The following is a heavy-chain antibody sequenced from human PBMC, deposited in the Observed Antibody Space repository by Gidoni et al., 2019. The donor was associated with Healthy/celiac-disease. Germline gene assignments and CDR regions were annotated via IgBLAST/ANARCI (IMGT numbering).Heavy chain of an antibody. Sequence: CAASGFTFSDYYMSWIRQAQGKGLEWVSYISSSSSYTNYADSVKGRFTISRDNAKNSLYLQMNSLRAEDTAVYYCARAKAGFTNYYDSSGFTYYFDYWGQGTLVTVSS. J-gene: IGHJ4*02. CDR1: GFTFSDYY. D-gene: IGHD3-22*01. CDR3: ARAKAGFTNYYDSSGFTYYFDY. V-gene: IGHV3-11*06. CDR2: ISSSSSYT.